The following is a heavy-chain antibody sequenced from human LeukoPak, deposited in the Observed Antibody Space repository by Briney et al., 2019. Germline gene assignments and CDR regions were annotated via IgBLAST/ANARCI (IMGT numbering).Heavy chain of an antibody. Sequence: ASAKVSCKASGYTFTGYYMHWVRQAPGQGLEWMGWINPNSGGTNYAQKFQGRVTMTRDTSISTAYMELSRLRSDDTAVYYCAREGGGKRDAFDIWGQGTMVTVSS. J-gene: IGHJ3*02. D-gene: IGHD4-23*01. CDR2: INPNSGGT. CDR3: AREGGGKRDAFDI. V-gene: IGHV1-2*02. CDR1: GYTFTGYY.